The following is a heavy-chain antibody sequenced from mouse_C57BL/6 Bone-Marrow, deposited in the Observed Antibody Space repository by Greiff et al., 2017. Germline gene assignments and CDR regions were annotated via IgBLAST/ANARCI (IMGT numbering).Heavy chain of an antibody. CDR1: GYTFPSYW. CDR3: ALYYGNYVGVWFAY. V-gene: IGHV1-74*01. D-gene: IGHD2-1*01. Sequence: QVQLQQPGAELVKPGASVKVSCKASGYTFPSYWMHWVKQRPGQGLEWIGRIHPSDSDTNYNQKFKGKATLTVDKSSSTAYMQLSSLTSEDSAVYYCALYYGNYVGVWFAYWGQGTLVTVSA. CDR2: IHPSDSDT. J-gene: IGHJ3*01.